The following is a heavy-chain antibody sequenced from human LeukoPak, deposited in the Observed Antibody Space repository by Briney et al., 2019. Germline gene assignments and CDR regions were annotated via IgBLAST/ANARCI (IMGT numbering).Heavy chain of an antibody. J-gene: IGHJ6*03. CDR3: ARGGGFYYYYYYMDV. CDR1: GGSFSGYH. Sequence: SETLSLTCAVYGGSFSGYHWSWIRQPPGKGLEWIGEINHSGSTNYNPSLKSRVTISVDTSKNQFSLKLSSVTAADTAVYYCARGGGFYYYYYYMDVWGKGTTVTVSS. V-gene: IGHV4-34*01. D-gene: IGHD4-23*01. CDR2: INHSGST.